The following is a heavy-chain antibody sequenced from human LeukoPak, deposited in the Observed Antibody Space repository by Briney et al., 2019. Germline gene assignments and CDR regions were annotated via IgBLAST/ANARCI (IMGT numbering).Heavy chain of an antibody. D-gene: IGHD2/OR15-2a*01. J-gene: IGHJ6*02. V-gene: IGHV4-30-2*01. CDR2: ISHTGST. Sequence: SQTLSLTCAVSGGSVSSGGFSWRWIRQPPGKGLECIGSISHTGSTYYNPSLKSRVTISVDSSKNQFSLKPSSVTAADTAVYYCAREGYFYGMDVWGQGTTVTVSS. CDR1: GGSVSSGGFS. CDR3: AREGYFYGMDV.